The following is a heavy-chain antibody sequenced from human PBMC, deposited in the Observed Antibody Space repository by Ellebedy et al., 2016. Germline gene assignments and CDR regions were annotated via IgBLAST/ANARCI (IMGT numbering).Heavy chain of an antibody. CDR2: ISAYNGNT. J-gene: IGHJ4*02. D-gene: IGHD1-14*01. CDR3: ARERVTGYFDY. Sequence: ASVKVSCKASGGTFSSYAISWVRQAPGQGLEWMGWISAYNGNTNYAQKLQGRVTMTTDTSTSTAYMELRSLRSDDTAVYYCARERVTGYFDYWGQGTLVTVSS. V-gene: IGHV1-18*01. CDR1: GGTFSSYA.